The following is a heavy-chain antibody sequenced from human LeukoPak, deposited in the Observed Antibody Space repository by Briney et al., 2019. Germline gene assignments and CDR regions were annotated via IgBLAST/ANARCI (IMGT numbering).Heavy chain of an antibody. D-gene: IGHD2-2*01. J-gene: IGHJ3*02. Sequence: SETLSLTSAVSGYSISSGYYWGWIRQPSGNGLEWIGSIYHSGSTYYNPSLKSRVTISVDTSKNQFSLKLSSVTAADTAVYYCARLYCSSTSCYLNAFDIWGQGTMVTVSS. CDR2: IYHSGST. CDR3: ARLYCSSTSCYLNAFDI. CDR1: GYSISSGYY. V-gene: IGHV4-38-2*01.